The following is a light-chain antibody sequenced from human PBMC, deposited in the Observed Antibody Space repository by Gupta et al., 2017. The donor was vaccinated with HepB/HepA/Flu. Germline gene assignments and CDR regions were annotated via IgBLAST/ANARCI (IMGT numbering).Light chain of an antibody. CDR2: DVS. J-gene: IGLJ2*01. V-gene: IGLV2-14*03. CDR1: NSDVGAYNY. CDR3: SSYTSSSTLLV. Sequence: QSALTQPASVSGSPGQSITVSCTGTNSDVGAYNYVSWYQQHPGKAPKLMIYDVSNRPSGVSNRFSGSKSGNTASLTISGLQAEDEADYYCSSYTSSSTLLVFGGGTKLTVL.